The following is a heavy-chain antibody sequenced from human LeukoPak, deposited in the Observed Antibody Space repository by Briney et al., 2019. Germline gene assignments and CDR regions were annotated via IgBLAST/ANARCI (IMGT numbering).Heavy chain of an antibody. J-gene: IGHJ4*02. D-gene: IGHD4-23*01. CDR1: GGSIGSSSYY. CDR3: ARGPPGGTQYFDY. CDR2: IYYSGST. Sequence: SETLSLTCTVSGGSIGSSSYYWGWIRQPPGKGLEWIGSIYYSGSTYYNPSLKSRVTISVDTSKNQFSLKLSSVTAADTAMYYCARGPPGGTQYFDYWGQGTLVTVSS. V-gene: IGHV4-39*01.